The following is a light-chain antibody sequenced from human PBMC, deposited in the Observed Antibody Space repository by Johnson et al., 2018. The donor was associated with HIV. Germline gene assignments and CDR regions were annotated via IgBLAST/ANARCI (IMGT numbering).Light chain of an antibody. CDR1: SSNIGKNY. Sequence: QSVLTQPPSVSAALGQKVTVSCAGSSSNIGKNYVSWYQQLPGTAPKVLIYESNKRPSGIPDRFSGSKSGTSATLGITGLQTGDEADYYCGTWDSSLSAFNSVFGTVTKVTVL. CDR3: GTWDSSLSAFNSV. V-gene: IGLV1-51*02. CDR2: ESN. J-gene: IGLJ1*01.